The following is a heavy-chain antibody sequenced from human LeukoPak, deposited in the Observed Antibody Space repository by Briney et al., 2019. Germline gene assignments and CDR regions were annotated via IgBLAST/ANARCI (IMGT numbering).Heavy chain of an antibody. CDR2: IYHSGST. V-gene: IGHV4-38-2*02. CDR3: ASNTGTVFDY. J-gene: IGHJ4*02. Sequence: SETLSLTCTVSGYSISSGYYWGWIRQPPGKGLEWIGSIYHSGSTYYNPSLRSRVTISLEMSKHQFSLDLTSVTAADTAVYYCASNTGTVFDYWGQGALVTVSS. D-gene: IGHD7-27*01. CDR1: GYSISSGYY.